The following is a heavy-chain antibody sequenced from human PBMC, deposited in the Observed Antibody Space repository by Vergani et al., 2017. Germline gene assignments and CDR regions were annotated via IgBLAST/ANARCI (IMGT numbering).Heavy chain of an antibody. J-gene: IGHJ6*03. Sequence: EVQLLESGGGLVQPGGSLRLSCAASGFTFSSYAMSWVRQAPGKGLEWVSAISGSGGSTYYADSVKGRFTISRDTSKNTLYLRMNSLRAEDTAVYYCATFLSTYYDCWSGAPPYYMDVWGKGTTVTVSS. D-gene: IGHD3-3*01. V-gene: IGHV3-23*01. CDR1: GFTFSSYA. CDR3: ATFLSTYYDCWSGAPPYYMDV. CDR2: ISGSGGST.